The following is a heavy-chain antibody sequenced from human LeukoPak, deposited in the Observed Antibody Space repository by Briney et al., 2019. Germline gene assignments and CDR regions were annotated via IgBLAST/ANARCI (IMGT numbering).Heavy chain of an antibody. CDR3: ARVGWGATGIDY. J-gene: IGHJ4*02. V-gene: IGHV4-4*07. D-gene: IGHD1-26*01. Sequence: PSETLSLTCTVSGGSISSYYWSWIRQPAGKGLGWIGRIYTSGSTNYNPSLKSRVTMSVDTSKNQFSLKLSSVTAADTAVYYCARVGWGATGIDYWGQGTLVTVSS. CDR1: GGSISSYY. CDR2: IYTSGST.